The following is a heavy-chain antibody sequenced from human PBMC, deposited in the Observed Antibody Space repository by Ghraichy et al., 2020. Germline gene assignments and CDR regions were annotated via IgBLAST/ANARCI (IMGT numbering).Heavy chain of an antibody. V-gene: IGHV4-34*01. Sequence: SETLSLTCEVYNGSFSGYYWDWIRQSPGKGLEWIGEISPSGSANYNPSLKRQFTMSIDKSKRHFSLTLTSVTVEDTAVYYCARGGVRFMEWLSKEFDYWGQASPVIVSS. CDR1: NGSFSGYY. J-gene: IGHJ4*02. D-gene: IGHD3-3*01. CDR3: ARGGVRFMEWLSKEFDY. CDR2: ISPSGSA.